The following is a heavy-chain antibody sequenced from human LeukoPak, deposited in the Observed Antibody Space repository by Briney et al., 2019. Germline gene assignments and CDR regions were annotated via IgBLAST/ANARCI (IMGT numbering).Heavy chain of an antibody. CDR3: ARERINIVVVVAASDAFDI. CDR2: ISSSGSTI. J-gene: IGHJ3*02. Sequence: GGSLRLSCAASGFTFSDYYMSWIRQAPGKGLEWVSYISSSGSTIYYADSVKGRFTISRDNAKNSLYLQMNSLRAEDTAVYYCARERINIVVVVAASDAFDIWGQGTMVTVSS. D-gene: IGHD2-15*01. V-gene: IGHV3-11*04. CDR1: GFTFSDYY.